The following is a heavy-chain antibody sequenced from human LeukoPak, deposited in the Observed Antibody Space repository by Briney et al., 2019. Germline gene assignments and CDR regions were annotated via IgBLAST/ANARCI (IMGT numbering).Heavy chain of an antibody. CDR1: GFTFSSYG. D-gene: IGHD6-13*01. J-gene: IGHJ4*02. Sequence: GRSLRLSCAASGFTFSSYGMHWVRQAPGKGLEWVAVISYDGSNKYYADSVKGRFTISRDNSKNTLYLQMNSLRAEDTAVYYCAKGRAAPFDYWGQGTLVTVSS. V-gene: IGHV3-30*18. CDR3: AKGRAAPFDY. CDR2: ISYDGSNK.